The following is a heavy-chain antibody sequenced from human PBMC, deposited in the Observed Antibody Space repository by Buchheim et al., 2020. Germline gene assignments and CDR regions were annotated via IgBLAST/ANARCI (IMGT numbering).Heavy chain of an antibody. CDR1: RFTFSSYA. CDR2: ISGSGGRT. Sequence: EVQLLESGGGLVQPGGSLRLSCAASRFTFSSYAMSWVRQAPGKGLEWVSAISGSGGRTYYAASVTGRFTLSRHNSKNTLYLQMNSLRAEETAVYYCAKTVTTVSPEYFQHWGQGTL. V-gene: IGHV3-23*01. J-gene: IGHJ1*01. CDR3: AKTVTTVSPEYFQH. D-gene: IGHD4-17*01.